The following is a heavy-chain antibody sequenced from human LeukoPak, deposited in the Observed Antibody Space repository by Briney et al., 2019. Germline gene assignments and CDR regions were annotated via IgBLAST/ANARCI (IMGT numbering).Heavy chain of an antibody. CDR2: ISGSGGST. D-gene: IGHD6-19*01. Sequence: GGSLRLSCAASGFTFSSYAMSWVRQAPGKGLEWVSGISGSGGSTYYADSVKGRFTISRDNSKNTLYLQMNGLRAEDTAVYYCAKPLGNINTVAVAFDHWGQGTLVTVSS. CDR3: AKPLGNINTVAVAFDH. CDR1: GFTFSSYA. V-gene: IGHV3-23*01. J-gene: IGHJ4*02.